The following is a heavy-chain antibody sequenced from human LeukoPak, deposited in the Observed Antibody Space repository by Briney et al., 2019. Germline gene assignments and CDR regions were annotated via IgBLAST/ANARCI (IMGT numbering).Heavy chain of an antibody. V-gene: IGHV1-46*01. Sequence: ASVKVSCKASGYTFTGYYMHWVRQAPGQGLEWMGIINPSGGSTSYAQKFQGRVTMTRDMSTSTVYMELSSLRSEDTAVYYCARSEQFPYYMDVWGKGTTVTVSS. CDR1: GYTFTGYY. D-gene: IGHD6-19*01. CDR3: ARSEQFPYYMDV. J-gene: IGHJ6*03. CDR2: INPSGGST.